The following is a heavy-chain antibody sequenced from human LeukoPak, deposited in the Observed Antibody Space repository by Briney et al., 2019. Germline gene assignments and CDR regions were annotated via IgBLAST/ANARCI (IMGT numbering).Heavy chain of an antibody. Sequence: GASVKVSCKASGGTFSSYAISWVRQAPGQGLEWMGRIIPILGSAKYPQKFQDRVTITADTSTTTAYMELSSLRSDDTAIYFCARGRMDRGIINYFDYWGQGTLVTVSP. V-gene: IGHV1-69*04. D-gene: IGHD3-10*01. CDR3: ARGRMDRGIINYFDY. J-gene: IGHJ4*02. CDR1: GGTFSSYA. CDR2: IIPILGSA.